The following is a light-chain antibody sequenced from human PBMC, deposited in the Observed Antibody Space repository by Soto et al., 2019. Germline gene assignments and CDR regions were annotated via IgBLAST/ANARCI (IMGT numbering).Light chain of an antibody. CDR1: QSISSY. CDR2: AAV. V-gene: IGKV1-39*01. CDR3: QQTSSSLQWT. Sequence: IQTTQSPYSLSASVGDRVTITCRSSQSISSYLNWYQQKPGKPPKLLIYAAVSLQSGIPSRFSAYGSGTDFTLTISSLQPEDFATHYCQQTSSSLQWTFGQGTKV. J-gene: IGKJ1*01.